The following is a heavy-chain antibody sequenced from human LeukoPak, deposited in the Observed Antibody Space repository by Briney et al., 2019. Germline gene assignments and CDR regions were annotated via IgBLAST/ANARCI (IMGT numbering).Heavy chain of an antibody. CDR3: ATYGRDGYKGFY. D-gene: IGHD5-24*01. CDR2: IDGSSATI. Sequence: GGSLRLSCAASGFTFSKYSMSWVREAPGKGLEYISYIDGSSATIYYADSVKGRFTTSRDNAKNSVFLHMNSLRAEDTAVYYCATYGRDGYKGFYWGQGTLVTVSS. J-gene: IGHJ4*02. CDR1: GFTFSKYS. V-gene: IGHV3-48*04.